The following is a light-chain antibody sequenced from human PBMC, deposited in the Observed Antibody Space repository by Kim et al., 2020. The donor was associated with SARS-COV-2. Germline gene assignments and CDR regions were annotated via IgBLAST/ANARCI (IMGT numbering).Light chain of an antibody. CDR1: QSVSNN. CDR3: QHYSNWPRT. J-gene: IGKJ1*01. Sequence: VPPGERATPGCRTSQSVSNNVAWYQQKPGQAPRLLSYDVSTRATGIPARFSGSGSGTDFSLTISSLQSEDFAVYYCQHYSNWPRTFGQGTKVDIK. CDR2: DVS. V-gene: IGKV3-15*01.